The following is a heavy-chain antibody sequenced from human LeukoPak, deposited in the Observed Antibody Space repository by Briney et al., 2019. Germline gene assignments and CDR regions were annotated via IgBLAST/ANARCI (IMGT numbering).Heavy chain of an antibody. CDR3: ARDASEAFDI. CDR1: GFTFSSYS. Sequence: GGSXXLSCAASGFTFSSYSMNWVRQAPGKGXEWVSSIGSSSSYIYYADSVKGRFTISRDNAKNSLYLQMNSLRAEDTAVYYCARDASEAFDIWGQGTMVTVSS. J-gene: IGHJ3*02. V-gene: IGHV3-21*01. CDR2: IGSSSSYI.